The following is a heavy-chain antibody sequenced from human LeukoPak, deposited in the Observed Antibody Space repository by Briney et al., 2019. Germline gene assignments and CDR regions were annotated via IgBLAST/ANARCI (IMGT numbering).Heavy chain of an antibody. CDR2: IYSSGST. CDR3: ASRIATAGSVDY. D-gene: IGHD6-13*01. V-gene: IGHV3-53*01. CDR1: GFTVSSNY. J-gene: IGHJ4*02. Sequence: GGSLRLSCAASGFTVSSNYISWVRQAPGKGLEWVSVIYSSGSTYYADSVKGRFTISRDNSKNTLHLQMNTLRAEDTAVYYCASRIATAGSVDYWGQGTLVTVSS.